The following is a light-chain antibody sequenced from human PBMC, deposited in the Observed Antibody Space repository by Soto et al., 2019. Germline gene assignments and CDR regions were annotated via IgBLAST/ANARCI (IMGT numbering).Light chain of an antibody. CDR3: QHYNSYSEA. CDR1: QTISSW. Sequence: DIQMTQSPSTLSGSVGDRVTITCRASQTISSWLAWYQQKPGKAPNPLIFDASTLQTGVPSKFSGAGFGTEFTLTISSLQPDDFATYYCQHYNSYSEAFGQGTKVDIK. V-gene: IGKV1-5*01. J-gene: IGKJ1*01. CDR2: DAS.